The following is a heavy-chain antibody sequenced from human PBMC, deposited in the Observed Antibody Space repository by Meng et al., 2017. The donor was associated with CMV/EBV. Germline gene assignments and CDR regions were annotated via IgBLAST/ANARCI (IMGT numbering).Heavy chain of an antibody. Sequence: QVPWKGSGHGLGKPSETLSPTCPVSGGSISSYSWSWIRQHAGKGLEWIGRIYTSGSTNYNPSLKSRVSMSVDTSKNQFSLKLSSVPAADTAVYYCARSMVVAGDWFDPWGQGTLVTVSS. V-gene: IGHV4-4*07. CDR2: IYTSGST. CDR3: ARSMVVAGDWFDP. CDR1: GGSISSYS. J-gene: IGHJ5*02. D-gene: IGHD2-15*01.